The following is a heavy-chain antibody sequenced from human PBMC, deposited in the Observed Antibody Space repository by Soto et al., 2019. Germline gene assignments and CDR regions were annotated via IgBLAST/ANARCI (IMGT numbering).Heavy chain of an antibody. J-gene: IGHJ5*02. D-gene: IGHD3-22*01. CDR1: GFTFSSYA. CDR3: AKDRSSGYYPNNWFDP. V-gene: IGHV3-23*01. CDR2: ISGSGGST. Sequence: SLRLSCAASGFTFSSYAMSWVRQAPGKGLEWVSAISGSGGSTYYADSVKGRFTISRDNSKNTLYLQMNSLRAEDTAVYYCAKDRSSGYYPNNWFDPWGQGTLVTVSS.